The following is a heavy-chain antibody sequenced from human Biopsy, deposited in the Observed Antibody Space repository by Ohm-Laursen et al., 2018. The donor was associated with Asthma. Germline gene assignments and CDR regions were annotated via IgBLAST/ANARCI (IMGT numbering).Heavy chain of an antibody. J-gene: IGHJ5*02. CDR3: ARASVAASSNWFDP. Sequence: TLSLTCTVSGAYIGTPDYHWSWIRQPPGKGLEWFEFIHYSGSTSYNPSLKGGVTISVDTSKNQFSLKLSSVTAADTAVYYCARASVAASSNWFDPWGQGTLVTVSS. D-gene: IGHD6-19*01. V-gene: IGHV4-30-4*01. CDR1: GAYIGTPDYH. CDR2: IHYSGST.